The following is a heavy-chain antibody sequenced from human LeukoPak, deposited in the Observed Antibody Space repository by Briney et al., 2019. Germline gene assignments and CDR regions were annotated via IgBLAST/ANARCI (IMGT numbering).Heavy chain of an antibody. J-gene: IGHJ5*02. CDR2: ISASGGGT. CDR1: GFTFSYYA. Sequence: GGSLRLSCAASGFTFSYYAMSWFRQAPGQGLEWVSGISASGGGTYYADSVKGRFTISRDNSKNTLYLQMNSLRAEDTAVYYCAKLQRIAAAGEDWFDPWGQGTLVTVSS. D-gene: IGHD6-13*01. CDR3: AKLQRIAAAGEDWFDP. V-gene: IGHV3-23*01.